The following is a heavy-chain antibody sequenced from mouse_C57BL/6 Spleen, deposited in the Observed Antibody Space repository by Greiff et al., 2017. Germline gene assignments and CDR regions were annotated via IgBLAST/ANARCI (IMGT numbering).Heavy chain of an antibody. Sequence: EVQLVESGGGLVQPGGSLKLSCAASGFTFSDYGMAWVRQAPRKGPEWVAFISNLAYSIYYADTVTGRFTISRENAKNTLYLEMSSLRSEDTAMYYCARESEVYYYAMDYWGQGTSVTVSS. CDR1: GFTFSDYG. D-gene: IGHD2-14*01. CDR2: ISNLAYSI. CDR3: ARESEVYYYAMDY. V-gene: IGHV5-15*01. J-gene: IGHJ4*01.